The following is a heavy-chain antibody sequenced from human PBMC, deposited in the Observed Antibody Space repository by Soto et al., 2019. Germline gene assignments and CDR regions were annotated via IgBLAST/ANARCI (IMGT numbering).Heavy chain of an antibody. D-gene: IGHD3-16*01. CDR3: ARALGSWGAYYFDY. CDR1: GFSLNTYGVG. CDR2: IYWDDDK. V-gene: IGHV2-5*02. Sequence: SGPTLVNPTQTLTLTCTFPGFSLNTYGVGVGWIRQPPGKALEWLALIYWDDDKRYSPSLKSRLTITKDTSKNQVVLTMTNMDPVDTVTYYCARALGSWGAYYFDYWGQGTLVTVSS. J-gene: IGHJ4*02.